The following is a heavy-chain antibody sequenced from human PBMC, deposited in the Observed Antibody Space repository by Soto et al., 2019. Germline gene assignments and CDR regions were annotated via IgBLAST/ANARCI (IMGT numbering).Heavy chain of an antibody. CDR1: GGTFSSYA. CDR3: ARTRWDSSGSKTERTFDD. D-gene: IGHD3-22*01. V-gene: IGHV1-69*13. J-gene: IGHJ4*02. CDR2: IIPIFGTA. Sequence: SVKVSCKASGGTFSSYAISWVRQAPGQGLEWMGGIIPIFGTANYAQKFQGRVTITADESTSTAYMELSSLRSEDTAVYYCARTRWDSSGSKTERTFDDRGQGTPVTVSS.